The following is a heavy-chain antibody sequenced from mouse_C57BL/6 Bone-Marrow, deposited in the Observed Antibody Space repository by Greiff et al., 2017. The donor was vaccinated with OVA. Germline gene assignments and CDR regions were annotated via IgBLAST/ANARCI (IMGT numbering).Heavy chain of an antibody. Sequence: QVQLQQSGPGLVQPSQSLSITCTVSGFSLTSYGVHWVRQSPGKGLEWLGVICSGGSTDYNAAFISRLSISKNNSKSQVFFKMNSLQADDTAISYWDRSEDTTVVASYYFDYWGQGTTLTVSS. J-gene: IGHJ2*01. CDR1: GFSLTSYG. CDR2: ICSGGST. D-gene: IGHD1-1*01. V-gene: IGHV2-2*01. CDR3: DRSEDTTVVASYYFDY.